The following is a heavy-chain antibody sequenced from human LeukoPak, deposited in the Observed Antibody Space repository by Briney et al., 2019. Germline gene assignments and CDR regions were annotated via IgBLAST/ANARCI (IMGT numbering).Heavy chain of an antibody. J-gene: IGHJ4*02. Sequence: NPSETLSLTCAVYGGSFSGYYWSWIRQPPGKGLEWIGEINHSGSTNYNPSLKSRVTISVDTSKNQFSLKLSSVTAADTAVYYCARGGGWYAFDYWGQGTLVTVSS. CDR1: GGSFSGYY. CDR2: INHSGST. V-gene: IGHV4-34*01. D-gene: IGHD6-19*01. CDR3: ARGGGWYAFDY.